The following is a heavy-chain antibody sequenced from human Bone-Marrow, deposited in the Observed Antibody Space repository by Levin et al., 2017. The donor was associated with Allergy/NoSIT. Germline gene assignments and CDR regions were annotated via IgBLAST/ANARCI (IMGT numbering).Heavy chain of an antibody. V-gene: IGHV3-48*03. D-gene: IGHD4-17*01. CDR1: GITLRSHE. CDR3: AISRHGDPPGTLDY. J-gene: IGHJ4*02. CDR2: IDSSGRAM. Sequence: PGGSLRLSCVASGITLRSHEMNWVRQAPGKGLEWVSYIDSSGRAMFYADSVKGRFTISRDNAKNSLYLQVNSLRVEDTAVYYCAISRHGDPPGTLDYWGQGTLVTVSS.